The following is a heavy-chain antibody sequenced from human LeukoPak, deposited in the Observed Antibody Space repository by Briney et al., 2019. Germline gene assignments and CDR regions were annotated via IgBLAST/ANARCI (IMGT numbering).Heavy chain of an antibody. Sequence: GGSLRLSCAASGFTFSNYAMTWVRQAPGKGLEWVSAISGSGAGTYYADSVKGRFTISRDNSKNTLYLQMNSLRAEDTAVYYCARMPVYDILTGWFDYWGQGTLVAVSS. V-gene: IGHV3-23*01. J-gene: IGHJ4*02. CDR2: ISGSGAGT. D-gene: IGHD3-9*01. CDR3: ARMPVYDILTGWFDY. CDR1: GFTFSNYA.